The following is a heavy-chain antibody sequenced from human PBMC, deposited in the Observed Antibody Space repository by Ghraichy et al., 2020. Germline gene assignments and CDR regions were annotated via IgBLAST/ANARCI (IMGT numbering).Heavy chain of an antibody. CDR3: ARGTSGYYYSDF. V-gene: IGHV3-21*01. Sequence: GESLNISCAASGFTFSSYGMNWVRQAPGKGLEWVSSISSVSTYIYYADSVKGRFTISRDNAKNSLYLQMNSLRAEDTAVYYCARGTSGYYYSDFWGQGTLVTVSS. J-gene: IGHJ4*02. CDR2: ISSVSTYI. D-gene: IGHD3-22*01. CDR1: GFTFSSYG.